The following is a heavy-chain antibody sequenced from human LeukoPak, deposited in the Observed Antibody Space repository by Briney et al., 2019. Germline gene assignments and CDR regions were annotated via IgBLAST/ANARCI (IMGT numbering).Heavy chain of an antibody. Sequence: GGSLRLSCAASGFTFSSYSMNWVRQAPGKGLEWVSSISSSSSYIYYADPVKGRFTISRDNAKNSLYLQMNSLRAEDTAVYYCARASSSTTEGDYWGQGTLVTVSS. CDR2: ISSSSSYI. J-gene: IGHJ4*02. D-gene: IGHD2-2*01. CDR1: GFTFSSYS. CDR3: ARASSSTTEGDY. V-gene: IGHV3-21*01.